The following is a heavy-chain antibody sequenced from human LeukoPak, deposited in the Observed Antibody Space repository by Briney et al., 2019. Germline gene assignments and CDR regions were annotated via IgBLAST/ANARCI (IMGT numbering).Heavy chain of an antibody. V-gene: IGHV4-61*02. D-gene: IGHD2-15*01. Sequence: SETLSLTCTVSGGSISSGGYYWSWIRQPAGKGLEWIGRIYTSGSTNYNPSLKSRVTMSVDTSKNQFSLKLSSVTAADTAVYYCARDNCSGGSCYYYYGMDVWGQGTTVTVSS. CDR2: IYTSGST. CDR1: GGSISSGGYY. CDR3: ARDNCSGGSCYYYYGMDV. J-gene: IGHJ6*02.